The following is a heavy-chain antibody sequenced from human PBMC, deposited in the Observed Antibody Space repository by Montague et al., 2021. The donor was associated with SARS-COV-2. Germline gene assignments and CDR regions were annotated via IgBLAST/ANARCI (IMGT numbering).Heavy chain of an antibody. V-gene: IGHV3-9*01. J-gene: IGHJ6*03. D-gene: IGHD6-25*01. CDR1: GFTFNDYA. CDR3: AKGSGYFLNYYYMDV. Sequence: SLRLSCATSGFTFNDYAMHWVRQAPGKGLEWVSGISWNSDTINYADSAKGRFTISRDNAENSLYLQMNSLRAEDTAFYYCAKGSGYFLNYYYMDVWGKGTTVTVSS. CDR2: ISWNSDTI.